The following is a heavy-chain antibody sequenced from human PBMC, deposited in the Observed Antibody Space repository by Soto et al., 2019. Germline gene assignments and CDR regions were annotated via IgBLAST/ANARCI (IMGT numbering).Heavy chain of an antibody. D-gene: IGHD2-2*01. CDR3: ASSPLGYCISTSCYPPNWFDP. CDR1: GFTFSCYW. V-gene: IGHV3-7*01. CDR2: IKQDGSEK. Sequence: PGGSLRLSCAASGFTFSCYWMSWVRQAPGKGLEWVANIKQDGSEKYYVDSVKGRFTISRDNAKNSLYLQMNSLRAEDTAVYYCASSPLGYCISTSCYPPNWFDPWGQGTLVTVSS. J-gene: IGHJ5*02.